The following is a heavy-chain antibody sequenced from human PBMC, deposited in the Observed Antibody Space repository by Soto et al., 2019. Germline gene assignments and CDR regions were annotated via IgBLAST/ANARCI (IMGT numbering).Heavy chain of an antibody. V-gene: IGHV6-1*01. CDR1: GDSVSSNSAA. CDR2: TYYRSKWYN. J-gene: IGHJ3*02. CDR3: ARDPTIFGVPQGAFDI. D-gene: IGHD3-3*01. Sequence: PSQTLSLTCVISGDSVSSNSAAWNWIRQSPSRGLEWLGRTYYRSKWYNDYAVSVKSRITINPDTSKNQFSLQLNSVTPEDTAVYYCARDPTIFGVPQGAFDIWGQGTMVTV.